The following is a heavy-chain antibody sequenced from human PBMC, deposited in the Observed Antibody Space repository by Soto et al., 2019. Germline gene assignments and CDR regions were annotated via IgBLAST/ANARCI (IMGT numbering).Heavy chain of an antibody. CDR1: GFTFSSYE. Sequence: GGSLRLSCAASGFTFSSYEMNWVRQAPGKGLEWVANIKQDGSEKYYVDSVKGRFTISRDNAKNSLYLQMNSLRAEDTAVYYCARDKYYYDSSGYDYWGQGTLVTVSS. CDR2: IKQDGSEK. D-gene: IGHD3-22*01. J-gene: IGHJ4*02. CDR3: ARDKYYYDSSGYDY. V-gene: IGHV3-7*01.